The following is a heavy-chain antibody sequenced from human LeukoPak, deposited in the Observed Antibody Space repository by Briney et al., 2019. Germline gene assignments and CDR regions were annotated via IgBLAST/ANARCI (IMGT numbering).Heavy chain of an antibody. CDR3: ARGDGSGYQEFYFDY. D-gene: IGHD3-22*01. CDR2: ISSSSSTI. V-gene: IGHV3-48*01. J-gene: IGHJ4*02. CDR1: GFTFSSYS. Sequence: GGSLRLSCAASGFTFSSYSMNWVRQAPGKGLEWVSYISSSSSTIYYADSVKGRFTISRDNAKNSLYLQMNSLRAEDTAVYYCARGDGSGYQEFYFDYWGQGTLVTVSS.